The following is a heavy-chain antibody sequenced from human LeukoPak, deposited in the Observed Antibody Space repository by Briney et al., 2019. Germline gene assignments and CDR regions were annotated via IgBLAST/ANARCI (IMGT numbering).Heavy chain of an antibody. CDR3: ASEYSSSSGWFDP. V-gene: IGHV3-23*01. CDR2: IDGSGGLK. CDR1: GFTFSSYG. D-gene: IGHD6-6*01. Sequence: GGSLRLSCVASGFTFSSYGMNWVRQAPGKGLEWVSGIDGSGGLKYYADSVKGRFTISRDNSKNTVSLQMNSLRAEDTAVYYCASEYSSSSGWFDPWGQGTLVTVSS. J-gene: IGHJ5*02.